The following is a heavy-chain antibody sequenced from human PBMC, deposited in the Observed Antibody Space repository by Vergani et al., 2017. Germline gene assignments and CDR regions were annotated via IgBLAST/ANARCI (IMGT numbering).Heavy chain of an antibody. J-gene: IGHJ6*02. V-gene: IGHV1-69*01. Sequence: QVQLVQSGAEVKKPGSSVKVSCKASGGTFSSYAISWVRQAPGQGLEWMGGIIPIFGTANYAQKFQGRVPITADESTNTAYMELSSLRSEDTAVYYCARDRVGATVLLHHPDLSMDGWGQGTTVTVSS. CDR1: GGTFSSYA. CDR2: IIPIFGTA. D-gene: IGHD1-26*01. CDR3: ARDRVGATVLLHHPDLSMDG.